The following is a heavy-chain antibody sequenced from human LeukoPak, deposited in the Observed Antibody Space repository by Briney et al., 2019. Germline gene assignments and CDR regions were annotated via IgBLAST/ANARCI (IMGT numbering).Heavy chain of an antibody. CDR2: IYYSGST. D-gene: IGHD3-22*01. CDR3: ARGLRKDYDSSGQRYLDL. CDR1: GGSISSGGYY. V-gene: IGHV4-31*03. Sequence: SETLSLTCTVSGGSISSGGYYWSWIRQHPGTGLEWIGYIYYSGSTYYNPSLKSRVTISVDTSKNQFSLKLSSVTAADTAVYYCARGLRKDYDSSGQRYLDLWGRGTLVTVSS. J-gene: IGHJ2*01.